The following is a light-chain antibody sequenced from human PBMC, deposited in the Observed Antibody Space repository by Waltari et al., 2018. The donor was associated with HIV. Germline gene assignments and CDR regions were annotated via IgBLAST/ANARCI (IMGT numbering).Light chain of an antibody. CDR2: GAS. CDR3: QQYGSPPLT. Sequence: VLTQSPGTLSLSAGERATLSCRPSQADNIYLAGYQQKSGQAPRLLMFGASARAAGIPERFTGSGSGTDFTLTITRLEPEDFAVYYCQQYGSPPLTFGGGTKVEIK. J-gene: IGKJ4*01. CDR1: QADNIY. V-gene: IGKV3-20*01.